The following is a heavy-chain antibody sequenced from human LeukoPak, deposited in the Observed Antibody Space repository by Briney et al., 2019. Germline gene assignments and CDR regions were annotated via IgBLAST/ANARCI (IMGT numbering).Heavy chain of an antibody. V-gene: IGHV3-7*01. Sequence: PGGSLRLSCAASGFTFSSYWMSWVRQAPGKGLEWVADIKQDGREKYYVDSVKGRFTITRDNAKNSLYLQMNSLRAEDKAVYYCARAYSSGWFGDIETAFDYWGQGNLVTVSS. J-gene: IGHJ4*02. CDR2: IKQDGREK. CDR1: GFTFSSYW. CDR3: ARAYSSGWFGDIETAFDY. D-gene: IGHD6-19*01.